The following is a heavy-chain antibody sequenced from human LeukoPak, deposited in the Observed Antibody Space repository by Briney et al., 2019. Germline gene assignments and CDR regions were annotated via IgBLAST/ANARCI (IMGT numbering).Heavy chain of an antibody. CDR2: ISYTGST. Sequence: SETLSLTCTVSGGSFSPYYWSWIRQPPRRGLEWVGFISYTGSTNYNPSLKSRVTISLDTSKNQFSLKLSSVTAADTAVYYCARYGSGSYRQFDFWGQGTLVTVSS. CDR3: ARYGSGSYRQFDF. D-gene: IGHD3-10*01. CDR1: GGSFSPYY. J-gene: IGHJ4*02. V-gene: IGHV4-59*01.